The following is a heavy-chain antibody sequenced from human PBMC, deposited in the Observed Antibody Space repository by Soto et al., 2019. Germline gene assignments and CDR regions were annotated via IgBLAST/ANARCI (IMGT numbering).Heavy chain of an antibody. V-gene: IGHV1-24*01. J-gene: IGHJ4*02. CDR1: VYTLTELS. Sequence: ASVTVSCKVSVYTLTELSMHWVRQAPGKGLEWMGGFDPEDGETIYAQKFQGRVTMTEDTSTDTAYMELSSLRSEDTAVYYCATEVYSGSYSNFAYWGKGTRVTVSS. CDR2: FDPEDGET. CDR3: ATEVYSGSYSNFAY. D-gene: IGHD1-26*01.